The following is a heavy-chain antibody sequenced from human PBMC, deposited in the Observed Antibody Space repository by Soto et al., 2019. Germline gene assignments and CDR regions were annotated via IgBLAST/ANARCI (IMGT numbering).Heavy chain of an antibody. Sequence: SETLSLTCTVSGGSISSYHWSWIRQPPGKGLEWIGYIHYSGITSYNPSLKSRVNISVDTSKNQFSLRLSSVTAADTAVYYRARQAREVYNSAGHWGQGTVVTVS. V-gene: IGHV4-59*08. CDR3: ARQAREVYNSAGH. D-gene: IGHD1-1*01. J-gene: IGHJ4*02. CDR1: GGSISSYH. CDR2: IHYSGIT.